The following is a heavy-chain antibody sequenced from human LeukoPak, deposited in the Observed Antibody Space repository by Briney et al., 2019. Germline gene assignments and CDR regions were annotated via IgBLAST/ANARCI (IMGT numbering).Heavy chain of an antibody. V-gene: IGHV3-7*01. CDR1: EFPSVDYT. J-gene: IGHJ2*01. CDR3: ARDGLAAATLHWCFDL. Sequence: GGSLRLSCTASEFPSVDYTMSWFRQAPGKGLEWVANIKQDGSEKYYVDSVKGRFTISRDNAKNSLYLQMNSLRAEDTAVYYCARDGLAAATLHWCFDLWGRGTLVTVSS. CDR2: IKQDGSEK. D-gene: IGHD2-15*01.